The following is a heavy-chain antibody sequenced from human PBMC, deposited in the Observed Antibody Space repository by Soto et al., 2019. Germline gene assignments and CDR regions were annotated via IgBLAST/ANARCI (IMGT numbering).Heavy chain of an antibody. CDR3: ARGDIVVNGPFDF. CDR2: ISNDGSNK. Sequence: PGGSLRISCAVCGVIFSNYAMYWVRQAPGKGPDWVAVISNDGSNKDYADSVKGRFTISRDNSKNTLYLQMKSLKVEDTAMYYCARGDIVVNGPFDFWGQGTLVTVSS. CDR1: GVIFSNYA. J-gene: IGHJ4*02. V-gene: IGHV3-30-3*01. D-gene: IGHD3-22*01.